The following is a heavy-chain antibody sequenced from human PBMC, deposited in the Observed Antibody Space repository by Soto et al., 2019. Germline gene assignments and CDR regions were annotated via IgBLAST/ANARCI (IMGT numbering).Heavy chain of an antibody. Sequence: GGSLRLSCAASGFTFSSYGMHWVRQAPGKGLEWVAVISYDGSNKYYADSVKGRFTISRDNSKNTLYLQMNSLGAEDTAVYYCAKDYRGDYYDSSGYFDYWGQGTLVTVSS. J-gene: IGHJ4*02. CDR3: AKDYRGDYYDSSGYFDY. CDR2: ISYDGSNK. CDR1: GFTFSSYG. V-gene: IGHV3-30*18. D-gene: IGHD3-22*01.